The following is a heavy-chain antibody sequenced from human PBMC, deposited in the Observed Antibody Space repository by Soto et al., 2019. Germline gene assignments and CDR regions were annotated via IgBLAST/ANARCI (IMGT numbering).Heavy chain of an antibody. CDR3: ARESGWVGAFET. J-gene: IGHJ3*02. CDR2: MNPNSGNT. V-gene: IGHV1-8*01. CDR1: GYTFTSYD. Sequence: QVQLVQSGAEVKKPGASVKVSCKASGYTFTSYDINWVRQATGQGLEWMGWMNPNSGNTGYAQKYQGRVAMTRHTSISTAYMELSSLRCEDTAVYYCARESGWVGAFETWGQGTMVTVPS. D-gene: IGHD6-19*01.